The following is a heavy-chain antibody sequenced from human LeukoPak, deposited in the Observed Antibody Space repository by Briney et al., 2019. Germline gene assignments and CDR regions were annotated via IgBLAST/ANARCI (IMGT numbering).Heavy chain of an antibody. CDR2: INPNSGGT. CDR1: GYTFTGYY. CDR3: ARDSRPTIVAFDY. J-gene: IGHJ4*02. Sequence: ASVKVSCKASGYTFTGYYMHWVRQAPGQGLEWMGWINPNSGGTNYAQKFQGRVTMTRDTSISTAYMELSRLRSDDTAVYYCARDSRPTIVAFDYWGQGTLVTVSS. D-gene: IGHD5-12*01. V-gene: IGHV1-2*02.